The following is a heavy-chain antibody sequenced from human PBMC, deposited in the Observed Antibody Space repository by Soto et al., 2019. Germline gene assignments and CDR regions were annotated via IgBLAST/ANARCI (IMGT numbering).Heavy chain of an antibody. CDR2: ISSSSSYI. D-gene: IGHD6-6*01. J-gene: IGHJ4*02. CDR1: GLPFITFS. V-gene: IGHV3-21*01. Sequence: EVQLVESGGGLVKPGGPLVFSCAAPGLPFITFSLNWVRRAPGKGREWVSSISSSSSYIYYADSVKGRFTISRDNAKNSLYLQMNSLRAEDTAVYYCARVGGQLVPGFDYWGQGTLVTVSS. CDR3: ARVGGQLVPGFDY.